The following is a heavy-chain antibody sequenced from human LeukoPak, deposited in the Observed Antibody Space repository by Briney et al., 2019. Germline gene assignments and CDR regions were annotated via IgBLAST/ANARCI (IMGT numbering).Heavy chain of an antibody. Sequence: SETLSLTCTVSGGSISSGDYYWSWIRRPPGKGLEWIGYIYYSGSTYYNPSLKSRVTISVDASKNQFSLKLSSVTAADTAVYYCARAGTVTTWDYWGQGTLVTVSS. D-gene: IGHD4-17*01. CDR3: ARAGTVTTWDY. J-gene: IGHJ4*02. V-gene: IGHV4-30-4*01. CDR1: GGSISSGDYY. CDR2: IYYSGST.